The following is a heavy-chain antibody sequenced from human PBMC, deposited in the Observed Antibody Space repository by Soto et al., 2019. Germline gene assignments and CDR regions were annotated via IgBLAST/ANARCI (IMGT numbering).Heavy chain of an antibody. CDR1: GFTFSSYG. D-gene: IGHD1-26*01. J-gene: IGHJ6*02. CDR2: ISYDGSNK. CDR3: AKELLHGMDV. V-gene: IGHV3-30*18. Sequence: QVQLVESGGGVVQPGRSLRLSCAASGFTFSSYGMHWVRQAPGKGLEWVAVISYDGSNKYYADSVKGRFTISRDNSKNTLYLQMNSLRAEDAAVYYCAKELLHGMDVWGQGTTVTVSS.